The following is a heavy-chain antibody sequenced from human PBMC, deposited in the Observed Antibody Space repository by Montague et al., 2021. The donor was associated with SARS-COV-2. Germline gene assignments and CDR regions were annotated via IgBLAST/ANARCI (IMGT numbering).Heavy chain of an antibody. CDR2: IYYSGSI. CDR1: GGSITSYY. J-gene: IGHJ3*02. Sequence: SETLSLTCTVSGGSITSYYWTWIRQPPGKGLEWVGRIYYSGSINYNPSLKSRVTISVDTSKNQFSLKLSSVTAADTAVYYCARTGLGAYDILTYYTVNAFDMWGQGTMVTVSS. V-gene: IGHV4-59*01. CDR3: ARTGLGAYDILTYYTVNAFDM. D-gene: IGHD3-9*01.